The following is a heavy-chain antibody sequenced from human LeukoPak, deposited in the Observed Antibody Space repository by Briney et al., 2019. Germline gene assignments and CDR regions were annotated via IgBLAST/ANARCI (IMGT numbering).Heavy chain of an antibody. J-gene: IGHJ4*02. CDR2: VYSGGGT. CDR3: ARGLGLYDSSGYAFDY. CDR1: GFTVSSNY. V-gene: IGHV3-53*01. Sequence: GGSLRLSCAASGFTVSSNYMTWVRQTPGKGLGWLSVVYSGGGTLYADSVKGRFTISRDNSKNTVYLQMISLRAEDTAVYYCARGLGLYDSSGYAFDYWGQGTLVTVSS. D-gene: IGHD3-22*01.